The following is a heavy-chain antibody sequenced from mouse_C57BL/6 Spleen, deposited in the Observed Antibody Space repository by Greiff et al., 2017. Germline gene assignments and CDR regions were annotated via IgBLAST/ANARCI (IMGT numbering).Heavy chain of an antibody. Sequence: EVHLVESGGGLVKPGGSLKLSCAASGFTFSSYAMSWVRQTPEKRLEWVATISDGGSYTYYPDNVKGRFTISRDNAKNNLYLQMSHLKSEDTAMYYCASLLLRYWYFDVWGTGTTVTVSS. CDR1: GFTFSSYA. D-gene: IGHD1-1*01. J-gene: IGHJ1*03. CDR3: ASLLLRYWYFDV. V-gene: IGHV5-4*01. CDR2: ISDGGSYT.